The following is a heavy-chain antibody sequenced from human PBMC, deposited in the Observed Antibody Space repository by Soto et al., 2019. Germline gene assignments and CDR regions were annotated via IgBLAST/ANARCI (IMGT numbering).Heavy chain of an antibody. CDR1: GYTFTIYA. CDR3: ASVAAAGTIPYYYGMDV. Sequence: GASVKVSCKASGYTFTIYAMHWVLQAPGQRLEWMGWINAGNGNTKYSQKFQGRVTITRDTSASTAYMELSSLRSEDTAVYYCASVAAAGTIPYYYGMDVWGQGTTVTVSS. D-gene: IGHD6-13*01. CDR2: INAGNGNT. J-gene: IGHJ6*02. V-gene: IGHV1-3*01.